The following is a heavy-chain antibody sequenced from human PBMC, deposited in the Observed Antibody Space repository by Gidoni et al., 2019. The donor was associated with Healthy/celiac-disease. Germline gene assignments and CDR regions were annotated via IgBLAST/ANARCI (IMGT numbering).Heavy chain of an antibody. Sequence: EVQLLESGGGLVQPGGSLRLSCAASGFTFSSYAMGWFRQAPGKGVEWVSAISGSGGSTYYADSVKGRFTISRDNSKNTLYLQMNSLRAEDTAVYYCAKGYSSSWYLSAGAFDYWGQGTLVTVSS. CDR2: ISGSGGST. CDR1: GFTFSSYA. D-gene: IGHD6-13*01. V-gene: IGHV3-23*01. J-gene: IGHJ4*02. CDR3: AKGYSSSWYLSAGAFDY.